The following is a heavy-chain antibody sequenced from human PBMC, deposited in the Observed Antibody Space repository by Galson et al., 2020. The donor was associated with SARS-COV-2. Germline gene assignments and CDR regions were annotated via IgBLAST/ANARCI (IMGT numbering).Heavy chain of an antibody. CDR1: GYTFNNYA. J-gene: IGHJ4*02. D-gene: IGHD3-10*01. V-gene: IGHV7-4-1*02. CDR2: INTNTGNP. Sequence: DSVKVSCKASGYTFNNYALNWVRQAPGQGLEWMAWINTNTGNPTYAQGFTGRFVFSLDTSISTAYLQISSLKAEDTAVYYCARGAGAWFGELLDYWGQGTLVTVSS. CDR3: ARGAGAWFGELLDY.